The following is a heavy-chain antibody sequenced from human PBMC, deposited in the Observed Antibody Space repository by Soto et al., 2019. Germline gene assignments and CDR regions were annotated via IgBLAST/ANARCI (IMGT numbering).Heavy chain of an antibody. CDR1: GFTVSSNY. CDR2: IYSGGST. CDR3: ARDRDYGAYIPHFDY. Sequence: GGSLRLSCAASGFTVSSNYMSWVRQAPGKGLEWVSVIYSGGSTYYADSVKGRFTISRDNSKNTLYLQMNSLRAEDTAVYYCARDRDYGAYIPHFDYWGQGTLVTVSS. D-gene: IGHD4-17*01. J-gene: IGHJ4*02. V-gene: IGHV3-53*01.